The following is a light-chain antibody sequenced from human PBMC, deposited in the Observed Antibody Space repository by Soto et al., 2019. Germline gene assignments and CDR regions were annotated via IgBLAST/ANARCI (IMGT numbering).Light chain of an antibody. CDR3: QQYPSYPLT. Sequence: DIQMTQSPSSLSASVGYTVTITCRASQDIKNYLAWFQQKPGKAPKSLIFAASGLQSGVPSNFIGTGSGTDFTLTISSLQAEDVDTYFCQQYPSYPLTFGGGTKVDIK. CDR2: AAS. V-gene: IGKV1-16*02. J-gene: IGKJ4*01. CDR1: QDIKNY.